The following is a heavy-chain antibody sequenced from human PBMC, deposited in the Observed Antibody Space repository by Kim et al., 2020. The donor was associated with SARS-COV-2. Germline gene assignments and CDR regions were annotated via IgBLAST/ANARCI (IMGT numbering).Heavy chain of an antibody. J-gene: IGHJ5*02. CDR3: AKDHPRGMIVVVPTGRFDP. CDR1: GFTFSSYA. D-gene: IGHD3-22*01. CDR2: ISGSGGST. V-gene: IGHV3-23*01. Sequence: GGSLRLSCAASGFTFSSYAMSWVRQAPGKGLEWVSAISGSGGSTYYADSVKGRFTISRDNSKNTLYLQMNSLRAEDTAVYYCAKDHPRGMIVVVPTGRFDPWGQGTLVTVSS.